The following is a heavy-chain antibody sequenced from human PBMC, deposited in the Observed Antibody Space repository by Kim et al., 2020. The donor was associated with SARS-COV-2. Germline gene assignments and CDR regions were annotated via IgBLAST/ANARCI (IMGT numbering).Heavy chain of an antibody. J-gene: IGHJ4*02. D-gene: IGHD5-12*01. Sequence: GGSLRLSCAASGFTFSDYYMTWIRQAPGKGLEWISYISGSGNTFSYADSVRDRFIISRDNTKNSLYLQMTSLRVEDTAVYYCAKARGFGPHWGRGTLVTV. CDR2: ISGSGNTF. V-gene: IGHV3-11*04. CDR1: GFTFSDYY. CDR3: AKARGFGPH.